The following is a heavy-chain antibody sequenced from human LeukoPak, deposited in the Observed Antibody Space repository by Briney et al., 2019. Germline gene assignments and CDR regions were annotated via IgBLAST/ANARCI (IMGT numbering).Heavy chain of an antibody. CDR2: INHSGST. Sequence: SETLSLTCAVYGGSFSGYYWSWIRQPPGKGLEWIGEINHSGSTNYNPSLKSRVTISVDTSKNQFSLKLSSVTAADTAVYYCARGHGDFLNFDYWGQGTLVTVSS. CDR1: GGSFSGYY. J-gene: IGHJ4*02. D-gene: IGHD4-17*01. V-gene: IGHV4-34*01. CDR3: ARGHGDFLNFDY.